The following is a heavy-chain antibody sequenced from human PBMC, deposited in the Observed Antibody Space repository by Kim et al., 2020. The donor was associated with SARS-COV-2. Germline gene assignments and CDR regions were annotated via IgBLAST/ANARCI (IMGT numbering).Heavy chain of an antibody. CDR3: AKDQGGGEHSSGCSVDY. Sequence: GGSLRLSCAASGFTFSSYGMHWVRQAPGKGLEWVAVISYDGSNKYYADSVKGRFTISRDNSKNTLYLQMNSLRAEDTAVYYCAKDQGGGEHSSGCSVDYWGQGTLVTVSS. CDR1: GFTFSSYG. V-gene: IGHV3-30*18. CDR2: ISYDGSNK. J-gene: IGHJ4*02. D-gene: IGHD6-19*01.